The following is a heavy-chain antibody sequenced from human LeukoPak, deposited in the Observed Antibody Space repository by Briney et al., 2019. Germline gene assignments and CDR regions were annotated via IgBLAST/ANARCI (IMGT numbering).Heavy chain of an antibody. D-gene: IGHD3-3*01. CDR3: ARDQSSFGGPYFDY. V-gene: IGHV4-4*07. CDR1: GGSISSYY. CDR2: IYTSGST. J-gene: IGHJ4*02. Sequence: PSETLSLTCTVSGGSISSYYWSWIRQLAGKGLEWIGRIYTSGSTNYNPSLKSRVTMSVDTSKNQFSLKLSSVTAADTAVYYCARDQSSFGGPYFDYWGQGTLVTVSS.